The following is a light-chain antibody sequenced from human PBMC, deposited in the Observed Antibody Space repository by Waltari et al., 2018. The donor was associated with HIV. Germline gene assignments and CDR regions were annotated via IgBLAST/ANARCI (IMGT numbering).Light chain of an antibody. J-gene: IGKJ2*01. Sequence: DIVMTQSPDSLTVSLGERATINCKSSQKVLYSSNNETYVSWYQQKFGQPPKLLIYWASAREFGVRDRFSGSGAGAQFTLTISSLQAEDVALYYCQQYYSSPYTFGQGTKVEVK. CDR3: QQYYSSPYT. CDR1: QKVLYSSNNETY. CDR2: WAS. V-gene: IGKV4-1*01.